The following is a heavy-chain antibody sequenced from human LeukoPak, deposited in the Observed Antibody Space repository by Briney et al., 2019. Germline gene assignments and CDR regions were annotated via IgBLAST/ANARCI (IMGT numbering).Heavy chain of an antibody. CDR2: IYPGDSDI. CDR1: GYRLSSYW. J-gene: IGHJ4*02. CDR3: ARLREPGFHFDY. V-gene: IGHV5-51*01. D-gene: IGHD1-14*01. Sequence: GESLKISCQCSGYRLSSYWIVLVRQMPEQGLEWMGIIYPGDSDIKYSPSFQGQVTISADKSTSTAYLQSSSLRASDTAMYYCARLREPGFHFDYWGQGTLVTVSS.